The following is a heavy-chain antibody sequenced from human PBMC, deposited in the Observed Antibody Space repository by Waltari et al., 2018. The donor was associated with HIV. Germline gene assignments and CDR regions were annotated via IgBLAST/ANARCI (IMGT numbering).Heavy chain of an antibody. CDR1: GGSISSSSPY. CDR2: MFYSGNR. V-gene: IGHV4-39*07. Sequence: QLQLPESGPGLVKPSETLSLTCTVSGGSISSSSPYWAWIRTPPRTGLEWIGSMFYSGNRYYNPSLKSRVTLSLDTSNNQFSLNLSSETAADTAVYYCARMVTTWAFDIWGQGTVVTVSS. CDR3: ARMVTTWAFDI. J-gene: IGHJ3*02. D-gene: IGHD4-17*01.